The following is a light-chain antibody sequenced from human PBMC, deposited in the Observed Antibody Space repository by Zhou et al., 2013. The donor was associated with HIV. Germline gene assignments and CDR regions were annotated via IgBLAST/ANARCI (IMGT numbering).Light chain of an antibody. V-gene: IGKV3-11*01. Sequence: EIVMTQSPVTLSVSPGERATLSCRASQSISSSLAWYQQRPGQAPRLLMYDASTRATGIPDRFSGSGSGTDFTLTISSLEPEDFAVYYCQQRSNWPPLTFGGGTKVEIK. J-gene: IGKJ4*01. CDR2: DAS. CDR1: QSISSS. CDR3: QQRSNWPPLT.